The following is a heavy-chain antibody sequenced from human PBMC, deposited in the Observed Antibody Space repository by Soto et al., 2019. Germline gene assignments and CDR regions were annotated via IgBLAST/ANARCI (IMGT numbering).Heavy chain of an antibody. J-gene: IGHJ5*02. V-gene: IGHV1-3*01. CDR3: ARIRSEPGYSSSWYWFDP. D-gene: IGHD6-13*01. CDR1: GYTFTSYA. CDR2: INAGNGNT. Sequence: ASVKVSCKASGYTFTSYAMHWVRQAPGQRLERMGWINAGNGNTKYSQKLQGRVTITRDTSASTAYMELSSLLSEDTALFYCARIRSEPGYSSSWYWFDPWGQGTLVTVSS.